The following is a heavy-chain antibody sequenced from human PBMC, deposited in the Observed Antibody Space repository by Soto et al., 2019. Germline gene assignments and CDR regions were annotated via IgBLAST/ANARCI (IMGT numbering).Heavy chain of an antibody. CDR2: ISASNGNR. J-gene: IGHJ4*02. V-gene: IGHV1-18*04. Sequence: QVQPVQSGAEVKKPGASVKVSCKASGYDFSSYGISWVRQAPGQGLEWMGWISASNGNRDYAQQFQGRVTMTSDTSRTTAYMELRSLRSDDTAVYYCVRDPQRNDYWGQGTLVNVSS. CDR3: VRDPQRNDY. D-gene: IGHD2-2*01. CDR1: GYDFSSYG.